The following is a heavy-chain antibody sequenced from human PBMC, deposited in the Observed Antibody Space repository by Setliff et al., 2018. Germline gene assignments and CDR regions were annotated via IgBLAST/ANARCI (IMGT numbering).Heavy chain of an antibody. D-gene: IGHD3-22*01. J-gene: IGHJ4*02. CDR1: GGSISTNSYY. CDR3: ARAPRYFDSTGSYFDG. V-gene: IGHV4-39*07. Sequence: NPSETLSLTCTVSGGSISTNSYYWGWIRQPPGKGLEWIGSMYFSGSTYYNPSLKSRVTISIDKSKNQSSLKMTSVTAADTAVYYCARAPRYFDSTGSYFDGWGQGTLVTVSS. CDR2: MYFSGST.